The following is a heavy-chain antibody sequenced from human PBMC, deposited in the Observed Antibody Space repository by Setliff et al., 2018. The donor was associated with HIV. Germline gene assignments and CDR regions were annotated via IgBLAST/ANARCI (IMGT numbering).Heavy chain of an antibody. Sequence: RASVKVSCKASGYTFTNFGITWVRQVPGQGLEWMGWVNTNNDKTNYAQKFQGRVTMTTDRSTKTAYLDLGSLRPDDTAVYYCARDLCTSGWPNWFDPWGPGTLVTVSS. CDR3: ARDLCTSGWPNWFDP. CDR2: VNTNNDKT. D-gene: IGHD6-19*01. V-gene: IGHV1-18*01. CDR1: GYTFTNFG. J-gene: IGHJ5*02.